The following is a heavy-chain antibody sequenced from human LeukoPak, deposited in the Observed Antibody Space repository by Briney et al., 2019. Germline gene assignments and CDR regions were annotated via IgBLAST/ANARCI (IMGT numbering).Heavy chain of an antibody. CDR2: TYYRSKWYN. D-gene: IGHD3-22*01. CDR1: GDSVSSKSAA. CDR3: ARSSGWFDS. J-gene: IGHJ5*01. Sequence: SQTLSLTCAISGDSVSSKSAAWDWIRQSPSRGLEWLGRTYYRSKWYNDYAVSVKSRITVNPDPSKNQSSLLLNSVPPADTAVYYCARSSGWFDSWGQGTLVTVSS. V-gene: IGHV6-1*01.